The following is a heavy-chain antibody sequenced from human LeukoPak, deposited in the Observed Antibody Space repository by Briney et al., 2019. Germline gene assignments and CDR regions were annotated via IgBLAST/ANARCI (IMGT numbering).Heavy chain of an antibody. CDR3: ARDPAVTNAFDI. J-gene: IGHJ3*02. Sequence: ASVKVSCKASGYTFTSYYMHWVRQAPGQGLEWMGIINPSGGSTNYAQKFQGRVTITADESTSTAYMELSSLRSEDTAVYYCARDPAVTNAFDIWGQGTMVTVSS. V-gene: IGHV1-46*01. CDR2: INPSGGST. D-gene: IGHD4-17*01. CDR1: GYTFTSYY.